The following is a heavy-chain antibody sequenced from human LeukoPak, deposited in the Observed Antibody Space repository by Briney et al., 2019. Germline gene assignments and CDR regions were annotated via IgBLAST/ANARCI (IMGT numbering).Heavy chain of an antibody. D-gene: IGHD5-12*01. CDR2: IHYSGST. CDR3: ARSRSRGYSGDFDY. Sequence: SETLSLTCIVSGGSIRSYYWSWIRQPPGKGLEWIGYIHYSGSTDYNPSLKSRVTISVDTSKNQFSLRLSSVTAADTAVYYCARSRSRGYSGDFDYWGQGTLVTVSS. V-gene: IGHV4-59*01. CDR1: GGSIRSYY. J-gene: IGHJ4*02.